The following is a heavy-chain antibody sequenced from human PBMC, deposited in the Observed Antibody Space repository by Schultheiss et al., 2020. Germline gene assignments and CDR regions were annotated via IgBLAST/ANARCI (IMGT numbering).Heavy chain of an antibody. V-gene: IGHV4-39*01. CDR3: ARLGYCSGGSCYSTLFDP. CDR1: GGSISSSSYY. CDR2: IYYSGST. J-gene: IGHJ5*02. Sequence: SQTLSLTCTVSGGSISSSSYYWSWIRQPPGKGLEWIGYIYYSGSTYYNPSLKSRVTISVDTSKNQFSLKLSSVTAADTAVYYCARLGYCSGGSCYSTLFDPWGQGTLVTVSS. D-gene: IGHD2-15*01.